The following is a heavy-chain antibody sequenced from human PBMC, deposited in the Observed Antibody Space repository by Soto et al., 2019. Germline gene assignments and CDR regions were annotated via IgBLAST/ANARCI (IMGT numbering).Heavy chain of an antibody. CDR2: ISYDGSNK. Sequence: QVQLVESGGGVVQPGRSLRLSCAASGFTFSSYGMHWVRQAPGKGLEWVAVISYDGSNKYYADSVKGRFTISRDNSKNPLYLQMNSLRAEDTAVYYCAKDYYYDSSGPFFGGVSPQPFDYWGQGTLVTVSS. CDR3: AKDYYYDSSGPFFGGVSPQPFDY. J-gene: IGHJ4*02. CDR1: GFTFSSYG. V-gene: IGHV3-30*18. D-gene: IGHD3-22*01.